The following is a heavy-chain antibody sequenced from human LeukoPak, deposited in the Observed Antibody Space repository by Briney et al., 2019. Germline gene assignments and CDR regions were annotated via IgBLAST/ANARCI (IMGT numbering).Heavy chain of an antibody. Sequence: SETLSLTCTVSGVSISSSNSYWGWIRQPPGKGLEWIGSIYYSGNTYYSASLKSQVSISIDTSKNQFSLRLTSVTAADTAVYYCARYSGSYVYYYYMDVWGKGTTVTVSS. CDR2: IYYSGNT. J-gene: IGHJ6*03. CDR1: GVSISSSNSY. CDR3: ARYSGSYVYYYYMDV. V-gene: IGHV4-39*01. D-gene: IGHD1-26*01.